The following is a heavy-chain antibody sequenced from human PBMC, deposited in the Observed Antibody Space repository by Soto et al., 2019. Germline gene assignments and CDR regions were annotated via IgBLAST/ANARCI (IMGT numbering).Heavy chain of an antibody. CDR2: TYSSGSP. Sequence: QLHLQESGPGLVEPSETLSLTCTVSGDSINSGSFFWGWVRHSPGRGLEWIGSTYSSGSPYVNPSLKRRVTISIDTSKNKFSLDLNSATAADTAVYYCVRHKGTRIALAASWFDAWGQGVLVTVSS. D-gene: IGHD6-19*01. J-gene: IGHJ5*02. CDR3: VRHKGTRIALAASWFDA. CDR1: GDSINSGSFF. V-gene: IGHV4-39*01.